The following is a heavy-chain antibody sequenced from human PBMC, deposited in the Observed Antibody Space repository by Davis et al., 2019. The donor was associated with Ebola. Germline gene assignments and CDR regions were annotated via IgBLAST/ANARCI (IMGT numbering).Heavy chain of an antibody. CDR3: AREKKTVSGTYRTFDY. CDR1: GYTFTSYD. V-gene: IGHV1-8*01. J-gene: IGHJ4*02. Sequence: AASVKVSCKASGYTFTSYDINWVRQATGQGLEWMGWVNPNSGNTGYAQKFQGRVTMTRNTSINTAYMELSSLRSEDTAVYYCAREKKTVSGTYRTFDYWGQGTLVTVSS. D-gene: IGHD1-26*01. CDR2: VNPNSGNT.